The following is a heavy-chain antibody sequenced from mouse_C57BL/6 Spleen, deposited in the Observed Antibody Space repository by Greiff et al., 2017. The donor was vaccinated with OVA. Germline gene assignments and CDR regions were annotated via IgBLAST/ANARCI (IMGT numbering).Heavy chain of an antibody. CDR2: IDPSDSET. V-gene: IGHV1-52*01. CDR3: ARSGYYGSSSLFAY. Sequence: QVQLKQPGAELVRPGSSVKLSCKASGYTFTSYWMHWVKQRPIQGLEWIGNIDPSDSETHYNQKFKDKATLTVDKSSSTAYMQLSSLTSEDSAVYYCARSGYYGSSSLFAYWGQGTLVTVSA. D-gene: IGHD1-1*01. J-gene: IGHJ3*01. CDR1: GYTFTSYW.